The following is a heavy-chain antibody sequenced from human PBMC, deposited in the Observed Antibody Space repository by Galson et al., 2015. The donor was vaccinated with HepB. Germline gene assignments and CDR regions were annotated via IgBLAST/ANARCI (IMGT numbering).Heavy chain of an antibody. CDR3: ARGKREEQIYGVVMYFDY. V-gene: IGHV3-53*01. Sequence: SLRLSCAVSGFSASYSYMSWVRQAPGRGLQWVSGIYAGGRRFYADSVKGRFTISRDNSKNTVYLQMNNLRAEETAIYYCARGKREEQIYGVVMYFDYWGQGTLVTVSS. CDR2: IYAGGRR. J-gene: IGHJ4*02. CDR1: GFSASYSY. D-gene: IGHD3-3*01.